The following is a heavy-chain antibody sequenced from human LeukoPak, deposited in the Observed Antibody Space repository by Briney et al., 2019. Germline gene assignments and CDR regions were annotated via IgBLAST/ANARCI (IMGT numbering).Heavy chain of an antibody. Sequence: PSETLSLTCTVSGGSISSYYWSWIRQPPGKGLEWIGYIYYSGSTNYNPSLKSRVTISVDTSKNQFSLKLSSVTAADTAVYYCARHVRGYCSGGSCYSFDYWGQGTLVTVSS. J-gene: IGHJ4*02. CDR1: GGSISSYY. CDR3: ARHVRGYCSGGSCYSFDY. D-gene: IGHD2-15*01. CDR2: IYYSGST. V-gene: IGHV4-59*08.